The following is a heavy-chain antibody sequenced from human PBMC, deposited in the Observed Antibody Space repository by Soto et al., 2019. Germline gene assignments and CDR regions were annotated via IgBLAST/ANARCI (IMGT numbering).Heavy chain of an antibody. CDR1: GGSISSGDYY. D-gene: IGHD2-2*03. V-gene: IGHV4-30-4*01. Sequence: PSETLSLTCTVSGGSISSGDYYWSWIRQPPGKGLEWIGYIYYSGSTYYNPSLKSRVTISVDTSMNEFSLRLSSVTAADTAVYYCARLNGYCVSTGCHGYYGMDVWGQGTTVTVS. CDR2: IYYSGST. J-gene: IGHJ6*02. CDR3: ARLNGYCVSTGCHGYYGMDV.